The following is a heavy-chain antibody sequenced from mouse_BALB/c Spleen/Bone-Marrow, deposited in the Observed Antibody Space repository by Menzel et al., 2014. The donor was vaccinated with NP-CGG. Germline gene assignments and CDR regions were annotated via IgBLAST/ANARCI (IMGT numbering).Heavy chain of an antibody. CDR2: IYPGDGDT. CDR3: ARTYGSSYFVY. J-gene: IGHJ3*01. Sequence: AQGVESGPELVKPGASVKISCRASGYAFSSSWMNWVKQRPGQGLEWIGRIYPGDGDTNYNGKFKGKATLTADKSSSTAYMQLSSLTSVDSAVYFCARTYGSSYFVYWGQGTLVTVSA. D-gene: IGHD1-1*01. V-gene: IGHV1-82*01. CDR1: GYAFSSSW.